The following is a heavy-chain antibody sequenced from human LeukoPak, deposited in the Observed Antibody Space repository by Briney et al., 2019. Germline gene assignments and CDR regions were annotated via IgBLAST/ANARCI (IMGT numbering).Heavy chain of an antibody. Sequence: GGSLRLSCAASGFTFSGYYMSCIRQAPGMGLECVSYISSSSSYTNYADSVKGRFTISRDNAKNSLYLQMNSLRAEDTAVYYCASSGYSSGWHAFDIWGQGTMVTVSS. V-gene: IGHV3-11*06. CDR2: ISSSSSYT. J-gene: IGHJ3*02. D-gene: IGHD6-19*01. CDR1: GFTFSGYY. CDR3: ASSGYSSGWHAFDI.